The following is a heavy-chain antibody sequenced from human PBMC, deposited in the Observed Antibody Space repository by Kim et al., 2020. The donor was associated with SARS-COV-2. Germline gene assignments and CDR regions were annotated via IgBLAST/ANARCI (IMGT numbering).Heavy chain of an antibody. CDR2: INPYNGNT. V-gene: IGHV1-18*01. CDR1: GYTFGNYE. J-gene: IGHJ4*02. CDR3: SRISVSSSWYFYY. Sequence: ASVKVSCQASGYTFGNYEINWVRQAPGRGLEWMGWINPYNGNTNYAQKFQGRVTMNTDTSTSTAYMRVRSLKSDDTAVYYCSRISVSSSWYFYYWGQGTL. D-gene: IGHD6-13*01.